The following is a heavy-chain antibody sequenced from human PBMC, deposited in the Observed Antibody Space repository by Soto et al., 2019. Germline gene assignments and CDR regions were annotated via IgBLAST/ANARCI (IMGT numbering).Heavy chain of an antibody. CDR1: GYIFTSYH. Sequence: QVQLVQSGAEVKKPGASVKVSCKASGYIFTSYHISWVRQAPGQGLEWMGWITPFTGNTKYAQKFQGRVTMTTDTSRSTAYMDLRSLRSGDTAVYYCLRSYYYDASGYSPGGYWGQGTLVSVSS. CDR3: LRSYYYDASGYSPGGY. CDR2: ITPFTGNT. V-gene: IGHV1-18*01. J-gene: IGHJ4*02. D-gene: IGHD3-22*01.